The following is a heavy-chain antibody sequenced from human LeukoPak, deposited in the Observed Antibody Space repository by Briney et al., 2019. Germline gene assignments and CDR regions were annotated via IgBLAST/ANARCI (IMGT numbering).Heavy chain of an antibody. J-gene: IGHJ4*02. Sequence: GGSLRLSCAASGSTFSSYSMNWVRQAPGKGLEWVSSISSSSSYIYYADSVKGRFTISRDNAKNSLYLQMNSLRAEDTAVYYCARGETYIAADTFGYWGQGTLVTVSS. D-gene: IGHD6-13*01. V-gene: IGHV3-21*01. CDR1: GSTFSSYS. CDR2: ISSSSSYI. CDR3: ARGETYIAADTFGY.